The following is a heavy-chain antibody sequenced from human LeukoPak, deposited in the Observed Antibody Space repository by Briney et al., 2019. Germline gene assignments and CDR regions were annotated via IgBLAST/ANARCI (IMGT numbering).Heavy chain of an antibody. Sequence: ASVKVSCTASGYTFTSYGISWVRQAPGQGLEWMGWISAYNGNTNYAQKLQGRVTMTTDTSTSTAYMELRSLRSDDTAVYYCARDRSGIVVVPAAMPMNYWHYGMDVWGQGTTVTVSS. CDR3: ARDRSGIVVVPAAMPMNYWHYGMDV. CDR1: GYTFTSYG. J-gene: IGHJ6*02. CDR2: ISAYNGNT. V-gene: IGHV1-18*01. D-gene: IGHD2-2*01.